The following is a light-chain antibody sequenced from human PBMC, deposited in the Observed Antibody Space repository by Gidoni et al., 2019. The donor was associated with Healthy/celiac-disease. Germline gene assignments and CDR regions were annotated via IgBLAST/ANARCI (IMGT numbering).Light chain of an antibody. V-gene: IGKV1-39*01. CDR3: QQSYSTPR. Sequence: DIQMTQPPSSLSASVGDRVTITCRASQSISSYLNWYQQKPGKAPKLLIYAASSLQSGVPSRFSGSGSGTDCTLTISSLQPEDFATYYCQQSYSTPRFGQGTKLEIK. J-gene: IGKJ2*03. CDR1: QSISSY. CDR2: AAS.